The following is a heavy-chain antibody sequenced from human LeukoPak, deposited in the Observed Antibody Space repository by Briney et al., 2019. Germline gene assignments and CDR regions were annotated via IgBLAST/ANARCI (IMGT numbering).Heavy chain of an antibody. D-gene: IGHD6-19*01. CDR2: IYHSGST. J-gene: IGHJ3*02. CDR1: GGSFSGYY. Sequence: SETLPLTCAVYGGSFSGYYWSWIRQPLGKGLEWIGEIYHSGSTNYNPSLKSRVTISVDKSKNQFSLKLSSVTAADTAVYYCAREEYRSGWYAFDIWGQGTMVTVSS. CDR3: AREEYRSGWYAFDI. V-gene: IGHV4-34*01.